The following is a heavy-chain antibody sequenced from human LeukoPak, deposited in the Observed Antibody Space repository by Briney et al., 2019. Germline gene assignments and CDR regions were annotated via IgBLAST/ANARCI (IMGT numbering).Heavy chain of an antibody. CDR3: ARDGYCSGGSCYSGGTPPIDY. CDR2: ISSSGSTI. D-gene: IGHD2-15*01. CDR1: GFTFSDYY. J-gene: IGHJ4*02. Sequence: GGTLRLSCAASGFTFSDYYMSWIRQAAGKGVEGFSYISSSGSTIYHADSVKGRFTIARDNAKNSLYLQMNSLRAEDTAVYYCARDGYCSGGSCYSGGTPPIDYWGQETLVTVSS. V-gene: IGHV3-11*04.